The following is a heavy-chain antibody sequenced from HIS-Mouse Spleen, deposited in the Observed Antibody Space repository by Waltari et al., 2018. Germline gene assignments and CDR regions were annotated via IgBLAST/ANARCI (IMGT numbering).Heavy chain of an antibody. J-gene: IGHJ2*01. D-gene: IGHD3-10*01. CDR3: ARKGYYYGSGSYWYFDL. CDR1: GYTFTSYG. Sequence: QVQLVQSGAEVKKPGASVKVSCKASGYTFTSYGISWVRQAPGQGLEWMGWISAYNGNTNYAQTLQGRVTMTTDTSTSTAYMELRSLRSDDTAVYYCARKGYYYGSGSYWYFDLWGRGTLVTVSS. CDR2: ISAYNGNT. V-gene: IGHV1-18*01.